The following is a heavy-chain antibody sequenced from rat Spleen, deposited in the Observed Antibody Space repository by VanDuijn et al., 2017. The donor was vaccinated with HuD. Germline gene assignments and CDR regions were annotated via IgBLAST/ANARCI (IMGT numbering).Heavy chain of an antibody. CDR1: GFTFSDYN. J-gene: IGHJ4*01. D-gene: IGHD1-10*01. V-gene: IGHV5-7*01. CDR2: ISYDGSST. CDR3: ARGEQLGVLDA. Sequence: EVQLVESGGGLVQPGRSLKLSCAASGFTFSDYNMAWVRQAPKKGLEWVATISYDGSSTYYRDSVKGRFTISRDNAKSTLYLQMDSLRSEDTATYYGARGEQLGVLDAWGQGASVTVSS.